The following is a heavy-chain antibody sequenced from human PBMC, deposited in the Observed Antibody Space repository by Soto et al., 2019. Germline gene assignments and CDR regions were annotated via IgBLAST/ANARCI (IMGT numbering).Heavy chain of an antibody. CDR2: ISGSSIYT. V-gene: IGHV3-21*01. CDR1: GFTFSNYN. CDR3: AREGALKPFSS. Sequence: GGSLRLSCVASGFTFSNYNMNWVRQAPGKGLEWVSHISGSSIYTHYADSVRGRFTISRDNAKNSVYLQMDSLRVEDTAVYYCAREGALKPFSSWGQGALVTVSS. J-gene: IGHJ5*02.